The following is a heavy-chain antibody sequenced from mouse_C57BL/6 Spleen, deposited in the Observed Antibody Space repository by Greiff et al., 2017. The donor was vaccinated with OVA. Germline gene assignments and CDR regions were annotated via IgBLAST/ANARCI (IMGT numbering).Heavy chain of an antibody. Sequence: EVKLMESGPELVKPGASVKMSCKASGYTFTDYNMHWVKQSHGKSLEWIGYINPNNGGTSYNQKFKGKATLTVNKSSSTAYMELRSLTSEDAAVYYCARGYYGNYGYFDVWGTGTTVTVSS. CDR2: INPNNGGT. D-gene: IGHD2-1*01. CDR3: ARGYYGNYGYFDV. CDR1: GYTFTDYN. V-gene: IGHV1-22*01. J-gene: IGHJ1*03.